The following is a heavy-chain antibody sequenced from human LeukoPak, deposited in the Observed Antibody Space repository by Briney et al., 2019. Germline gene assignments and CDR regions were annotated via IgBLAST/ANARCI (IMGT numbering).Heavy chain of an antibody. D-gene: IGHD4-23*01. V-gene: IGHV5-51*01. Sequence: GESLKISCKGSGYRFTSYWIGWVRQMPGKGLEWMGIIYPGDSDTRYSPSFQGQVTISADKSISAAYLQWSSLKASDTAMCYCARHTNDYGGYGDYWGQGTLVTVPS. CDR2: IYPGDSDT. CDR3: ARHTNDYGGYGDY. CDR1: GYRFTSYW. J-gene: IGHJ4*02.